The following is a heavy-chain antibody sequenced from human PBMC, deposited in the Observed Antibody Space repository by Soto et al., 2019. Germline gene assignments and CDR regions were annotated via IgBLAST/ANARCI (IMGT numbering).Heavy chain of an antibody. Sequence: QEQLVQSGAEVKEPGASLKVSCKASGDTFTTNFIHWVRQAPGQGLEWMGRINPNSGATLYAQKFQGRLTLTTDTSTSTVYLDLNGLKPEDSAVYYCASRVLCDMVVWGQGTTVTVSS. CDR1: GDTFTTNF. J-gene: IGHJ6*02. CDR2: INPNSGAT. V-gene: IGHV1-46*01. CDR3: ASRVLCDMVV. D-gene: IGHD2-21*01.